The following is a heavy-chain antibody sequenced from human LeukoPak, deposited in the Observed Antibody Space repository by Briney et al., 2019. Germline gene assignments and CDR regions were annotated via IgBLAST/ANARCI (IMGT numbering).Heavy chain of an antibody. CDR3: AREWNGGNSEGYYFGY. CDR1: GFTFSSDW. Sequence: GGSLRLSCAAPGFTFSSDWMSWVRQAPGKGLEWVANIKQDGSEKYYVDSVKGRFTISRDNAKNSLYLQMNSLRAEDTAVYYCAREWNGGNSEGYYFGYWGQGTLVTVSS. V-gene: IGHV3-7*01. D-gene: IGHD4-23*01. J-gene: IGHJ4*02. CDR2: IKQDGSEK.